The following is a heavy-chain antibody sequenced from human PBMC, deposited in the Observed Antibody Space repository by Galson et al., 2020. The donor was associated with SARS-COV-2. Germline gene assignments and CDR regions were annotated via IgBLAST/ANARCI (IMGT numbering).Heavy chain of an antibody. CDR1: RYTFTGYY. CDR2: ISPNSGGT. D-gene: IGHD3-22*01. V-gene: IGHV1-2*02. Sequence: ASVKVSCKASRYTFTGYYLHWVRQAPGPGLEWVGWISPNSGGTNYAQKFQGRVTMTRDTSISTAYMELSRLRSDDTAVYYCARVPINQYDDSGYYYYFDYWGQGTLVTVSS. CDR3: ARVPINQYDDSGYYYYFDY. J-gene: IGHJ4*02.